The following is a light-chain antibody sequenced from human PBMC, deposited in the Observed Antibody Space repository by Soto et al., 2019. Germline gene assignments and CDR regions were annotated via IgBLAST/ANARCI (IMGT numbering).Light chain of an antibody. CDR3: QQRRDWPST. V-gene: IGKV3-11*01. CDR2: DAS. CDR1: QSVGSY. Sequence: EIVLTQSPATLSLSPGDRATRSCRASQSVGSYLGWYQQRPGQAPRLLIYDASNRATGIPARFSGSGSGTDFTLTISSLEPEDFAVYYCQQRRDWPSTFGGGTKVEIK. J-gene: IGKJ4*01.